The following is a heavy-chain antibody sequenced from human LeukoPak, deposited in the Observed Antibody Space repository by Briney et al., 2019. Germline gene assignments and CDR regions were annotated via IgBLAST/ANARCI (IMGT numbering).Heavy chain of an antibody. J-gene: IGHJ3*02. D-gene: IGHD3-10*01. CDR2: INQDGSQK. CDR3: ARDPHYGAFDI. CDR1: GFTFSSYW. V-gene: IGHV3-7*01. Sequence: GGSLRLSCAASGFTFSSYWMHWVRQAPGKGLEWVTEINQDGSQKFYVDSVKGRFIISRDNAKNSLYLQMDSLRAEDTAVYYCARDPHYGAFDIWGLGTMVTVSS.